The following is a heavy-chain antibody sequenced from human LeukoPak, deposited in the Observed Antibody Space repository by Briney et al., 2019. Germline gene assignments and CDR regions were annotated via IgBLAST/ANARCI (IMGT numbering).Heavy chain of an antibody. CDR1: GFTFSSYA. CDR3: AKDPRRHSYRDY. Sequence: HPGGSLRLSCAASGFTFSSYAMHWVRQAPGKGLEWVAVISYDGSNKYYADSVKGRFTISRDNSKNTLYLQMNSLRAEDTAVYYCAKDPRRHSYRDYWGQGTLVTVSS. J-gene: IGHJ4*02. V-gene: IGHV3-30-3*01. D-gene: IGHD5-18*01. CDR2: ISYDGSNK.